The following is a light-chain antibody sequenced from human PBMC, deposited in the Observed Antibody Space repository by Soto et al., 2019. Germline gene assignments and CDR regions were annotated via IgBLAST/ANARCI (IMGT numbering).Light chain of an antibody. CDR3: QESNSVPFT. Sequence: DIPMTQSPSSLSASVGDRVTITCRASRGIGIYLNWYQQKLGKAPKLLIYKASSLQSGVPSRFSGSGSGTSFTLTVTSLQPEDSATYYCQESNSVPFTFGGGTKLEIK. J-gene: IGKJ4*01. CDR1: RGIGIY. V-gene: IGKV1-39*01. CDR2: KAS.